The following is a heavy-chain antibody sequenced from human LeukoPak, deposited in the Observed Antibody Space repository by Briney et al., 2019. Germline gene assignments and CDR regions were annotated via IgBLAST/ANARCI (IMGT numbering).Heavy chain of an antibody. J-gene: IGHJ4*02. V-gene: IGHV1-18*01. D-gene: IGHD2-15*01. Sequence: ASVRVSCKASGYTFTSYGISWVRQAPGQGLEWMGWISAYNGNTNYAQKLQGRVTMTTDTSTSTAYMELRSLRSDDTAVYYCARDLGFGDCSGGSCYPGVGYFDYWGQGTLVTVSS. CDR3: ARDLGFGDCSGGSCYPGVGYFDY. CDR1: GYTFTSYG. CDR2: ISAYNGNT.